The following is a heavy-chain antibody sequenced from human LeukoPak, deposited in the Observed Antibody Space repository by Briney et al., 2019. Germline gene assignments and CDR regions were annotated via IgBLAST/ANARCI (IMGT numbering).Heavy chain of an antibody. CDR3: ARDDLGAARGLGERFDY. CDR1: GFTFSSYG. J-gene: IGHJ4*02. D-gene: IGHD6-6*01. V-gene: IGHV3-30*19. CDR2: IWYDGSNK. Sequence: GGSLRLSCAASGFTFSSYGMHWVRQAPGKGLEWVAVIWYDGSNKYYADSVKGRFTISRDNSKNTLYLQMNSLRAEDTAVYYCARDDLGAARGLGERFDYWGQGTLVTVSS.